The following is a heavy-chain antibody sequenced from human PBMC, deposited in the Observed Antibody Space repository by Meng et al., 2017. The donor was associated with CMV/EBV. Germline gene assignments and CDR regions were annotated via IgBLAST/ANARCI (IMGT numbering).Heavy chain of an antibody. J-gene: IGHJ2*01. CDR3: SRSPSGFYWYFDL. CDR1: GGSISSYY. Sequence: GSLRLSCTVSGGSISSYYWSWIRQPAGKGLEWIGSIYHSGSSYYNPSLKSRVTISVDTSNNQFSLNVNSVTAADTAVYYCSRSPSGFYWYFDLWGRGTLVTVSS. CDR2: IYHSGSS. D-gene: IGHD6-25*01. V-gene: IGHV4-4*07.